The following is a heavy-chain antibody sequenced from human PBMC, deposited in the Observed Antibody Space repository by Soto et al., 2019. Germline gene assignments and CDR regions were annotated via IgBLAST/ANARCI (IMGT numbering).Heavy chain of an antibody. CDR1: GYTFADYA. CDR2: INAGNGHI. CDR3: ARDRGGTTGWFDP. D-gene: IGHD4-17*01. Sequence: QVQLVQSGAEEKKPGASVKVSCKASGYTFADYAMHWVRQAPGQRLEWMGWINAGNGHIKFSQKFQGRVTITRDTSASTADMELSSLRSEDTAVYYCARDRGGTTGWFDPWGQGTLVIVSS. J-gene: IGHJ5*02. V-gene: IGHV1-3*05.